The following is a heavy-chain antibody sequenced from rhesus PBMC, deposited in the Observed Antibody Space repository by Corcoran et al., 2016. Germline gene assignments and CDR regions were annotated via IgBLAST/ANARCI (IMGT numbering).Heavy chain of an antibody. Sequence: EVQLVQSGAEVKRPGESLKISCKTSGYSFTSYWISWVRQMPGKGVGGANDPTAPYTSHPPPSQGQGTIAADKSISTPYLQWSSLKASDSATYYCVKDRVSGGWSTPFDYWGQGVLVTVSS. CDR2: NDPTAPYT. D-gene: IGHD6-37*01. V-gene: IGHV5-2*01. J-gene: IGHJ4*01. CDR3: VKDRVSGGWSTPFDY. CDR1: GYSFTSYW.